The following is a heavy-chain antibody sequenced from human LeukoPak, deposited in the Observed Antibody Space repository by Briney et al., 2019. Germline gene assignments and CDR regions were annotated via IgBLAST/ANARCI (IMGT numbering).Heavy chain of an antibody. J-gene: IGHJ2*01. D-gene: IGHD3-16*02. Sequence: PSETLSLTCAVYGGSFSGYYWSWIRQPPGKGLEWIGEINHSGSTNYNPSLKSRVTISVDTSKNQFSLKLSSVTAADTAVYYCATKPRWRGFDLWGRGTLVTVSS. CDR1: GGSFSGYY. CDR2: INHSGST. CDR3: ATKPRWRGFDL. V-gene: IGHV4-34*01.